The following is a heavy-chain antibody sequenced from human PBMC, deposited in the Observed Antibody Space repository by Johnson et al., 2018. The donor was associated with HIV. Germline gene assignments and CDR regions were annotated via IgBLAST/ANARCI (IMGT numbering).Heavy chain of an antibody. CDR3: ARDPSNSRGWLGDAFDI. V-gene: IGHV3-66*03. CDR2: IYSGGST. D-gene: IGHD6-19*01. CDR1: GFTVSSNY. J-gene: IGHJ3*02. Sequence: VQLVESGGGLIQPGGSLRLSCAASGFTVSSNYMSWVRQAPGKGLEWVSVIYSGGSTYYADSVKGRFTISRDNSKNALYLQMHNLTTEDTAVYYCARDPSNSRGWLGDAFDIWGQGTMVTVSS.